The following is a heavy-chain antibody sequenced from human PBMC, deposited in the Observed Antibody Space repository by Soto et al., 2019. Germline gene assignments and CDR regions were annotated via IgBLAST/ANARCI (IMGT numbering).Heavy chain of an antibody. V-gene: IGHV3-15*07. D-gene: IGHD3-9*01. J-gene: IGHJ4*02. CDR2: IKSKIHGGTT. CDR3: TTVRFDVLTGSFDY. Sequence: EVHLVESGGGLVKPGGSLRLSCAASGFTFGNAWMNWFRQAPGKGLEWVGRIKSKIHGGTTDYAAPVRGRFTISRDDSNNQLFLQMNSLKTEDAAVYYCTTVRFDVLTGSFDYWGQGTLVTVSS. CDR1: GFTFGNAW.